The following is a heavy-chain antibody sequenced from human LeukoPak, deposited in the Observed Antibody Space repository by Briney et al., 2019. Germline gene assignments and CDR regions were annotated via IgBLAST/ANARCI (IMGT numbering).Heavy chain of an antibody. Sequence: GASVKVSCKASGYTFINYGINWVRQAPGQGLEWMGWISAYNHNTDYAQKFQDRVTMTTDTSTSTAYIELRSLRSDDTAMYYCARAYSGNYYGTYFDYWGQGTLVTVSS. J-gene: IGHJ4*02. D-gene: IGHD1-26*01. CDR1: GYTFINYG. V-gene: IGHV1-18*01. CDR3: ARAYSGNYYGTYFDY. CDR2: ISAYNHNT.